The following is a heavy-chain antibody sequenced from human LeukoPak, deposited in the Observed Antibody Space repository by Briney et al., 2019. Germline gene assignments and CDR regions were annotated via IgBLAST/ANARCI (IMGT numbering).Heavy chain of an antibody. Sequence: PSETLSLTRTVSGGSISSYYWSWIRQPPGKGLEWIGYIYYSGSTNYNPSLKSRVTISVDTSKNQFSLKLSSVTAADTAVYYCARHGGSVRGVAHFDYWGRGTLVTVSS. CDR3: ARHGGSVRGVAHFDY. V-gene: IGHV4-59*08. J-gene: IGHJ4*02. CDR2: IYYSGST. CDR1: GGSISSYY. D-gene: IGHD3-10*01.